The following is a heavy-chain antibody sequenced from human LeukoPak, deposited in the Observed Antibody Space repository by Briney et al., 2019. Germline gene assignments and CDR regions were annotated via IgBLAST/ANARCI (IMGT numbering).Heavy chain of an antibody. D-gene: IGHD3-3*01. CDR2: ISSSGSTI. Sequence: GGSLRLSCAASGFTFSDYYMSWMRQAPGKAREGVSYISSSGSTIYYADSVQGRFTISRDNAKNSLYLQMNSLRAEDTAVYYCARDRLRIFGVVTYMFDYWGQGTLVTVSS. CDR3: ARDRLRIFGVVTYMFDY. J-gene: IGHJ4*02. CDR1: GFTFSDYY. V-gene: IGHV3-11*01.